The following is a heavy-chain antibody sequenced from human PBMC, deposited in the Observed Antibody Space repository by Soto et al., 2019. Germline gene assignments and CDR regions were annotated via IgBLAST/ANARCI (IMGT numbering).Heavy chain of an antibody. CDR2: IYYSGST. CDR3: ARLGSYCSGGSCYSLYYYYYMDV. D-gene: IGHD2-15*01. V-gene: IGHV4-59*08. CDR1: GGSISSYY. J-gene: IGHJ6*03. Sequence: SETLSLTCTVSGGSISSYYWSWIRQPPGKGLEWIGYIYYSGSTNYNPSLKSRVTISVDTSKNQFSLKLSSVTAADTAVYYCARLGSYCSGGSCYSLYYYYYMDVWGKGTTVTVSS.